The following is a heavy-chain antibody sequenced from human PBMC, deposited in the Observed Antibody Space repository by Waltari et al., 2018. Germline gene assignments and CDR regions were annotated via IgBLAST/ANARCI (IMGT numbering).Heavy chain of an antibody. CDR2: IYNTGNT. CDR1: GLNLSTSY. J-gene: IGHJ6*03. Sequence: DVLLAESGGGLIQPGGSLRLSCEVSGLNLSTSYMSWVRQAPGKGLEWFAVIYNTGNTQHAESVKGRFTISRDISKSSVYLQMNGLRAEDTAVYYCATIGGERVWFYFKDVWGKGTTVTVSS. V-gene: IGHV3-53*01. D-gene: IGHD1-1*01. CDR3: ATIGGERVWFYFKDV.